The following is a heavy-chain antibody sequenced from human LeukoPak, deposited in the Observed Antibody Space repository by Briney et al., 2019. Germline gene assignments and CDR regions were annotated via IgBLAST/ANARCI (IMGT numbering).Heavy chain of an antibody. Sequence: PGGSLRLSCAASGFTFSDYYMSWIRQAPGKGLEWVSYISSSSSYTNYADSVKGRFTISRDSSKNTVYLQMDSLRAEDTAVYYCASPGIAVASIDYWGQGTLVTVSS. J-gene: IGHJ4*02. V-gene: IGHV3-11*03. CDR3: ASPGIAVASIDY. D-gene: IGHD6-19*01. CDR2: ISSSSSYT. CDR1: GFTFSDYY.